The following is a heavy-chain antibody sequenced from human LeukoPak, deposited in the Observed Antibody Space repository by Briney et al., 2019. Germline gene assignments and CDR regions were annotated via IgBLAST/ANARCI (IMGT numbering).Heavy chain of an antibody. D-gene: IGHD3-10*01. J-gene: IGHJ4*02. CDR2: ISYDGSNK. CDR1: GFTFSSYG. Sequence: PGGSLRLSCAASGFTFSSYGMHWVRQAPGKGLEWVAVISYDGSNKYYADSVKGRFTISRDNSQNTLYLQMNSLRPEDTAVYYCAKVSAYYYASGFDSWGQGTLVTVSS. V-gene: IGHV3-30*18. CDR3: AKVSAYYYASGFDS.